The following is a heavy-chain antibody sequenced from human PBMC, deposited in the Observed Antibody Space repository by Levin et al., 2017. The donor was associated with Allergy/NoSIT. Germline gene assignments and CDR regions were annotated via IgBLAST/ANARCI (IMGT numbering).Heavy chain of an antibody. CDR3: SKEKGPFTGFDY. J-gene: IGHJ4*02. D-gene: IGHD2-8*02. CDR2: ISSDGAHM. CDR1: GITFSGYT. Sequence: GGSLRLSCAASGITFSGYTLNWVRQAPGKGLEWVSSISSDGAHMFYADSVKGRFTISRDDARNSLSLQINNLPAEDTAVYYGSKEKGPFTGFDYWGQGTLVTVSS. V-gene: IGHV3-21*01.